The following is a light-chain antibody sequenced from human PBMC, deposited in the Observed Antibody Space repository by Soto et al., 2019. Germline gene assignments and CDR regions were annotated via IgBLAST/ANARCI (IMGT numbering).Light chain of an antibody. J-gene: IGLJ1*01. Sequence: QSALTQPASVSGSPGQSITIYCTGTSGDVGGSTFVSLYQQHPGKTPKLTIYEVSNRPSGVSSRFSGSKSGNTASLTISGLQAEDEADYFCGSYTGNVYVFGKGTKVTVL. V-gene: IGLV2-14*01. CDR3: GSYTGNVYV. CDR2: EVS. CDR1: SGDVGGSTF.